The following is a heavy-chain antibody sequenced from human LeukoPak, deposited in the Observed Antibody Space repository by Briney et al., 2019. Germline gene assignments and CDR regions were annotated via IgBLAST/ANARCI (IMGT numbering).Heavy chain of an antibody. V-gene: IGHV1-18*01. CDR2: ISAYNGNR. CDR3: AKAADDFWSAV. D-gene: IGHD3-3*01. J-gene: IGHJ4*02. Sequence: ASVKVSCKASGYTFISYGISWVRQAPGQGLEWMGWISAYNGNRNYAQKFQGRVTMTTDTSTSTAYMELRSLGSDDTALYYCAKAADDFWSAVWGQGTLVTVSS. CDR1: GYTFISYG.